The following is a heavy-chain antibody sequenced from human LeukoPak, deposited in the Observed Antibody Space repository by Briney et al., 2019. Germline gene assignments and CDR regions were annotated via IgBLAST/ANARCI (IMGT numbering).Heavy chain of an antibody. J-gene: IGHJ4*02. Sequence: PSETLSLTCAVSGGSISSGGYSWSWIRQPPGKGLEWIGTIYYSGSTYYDPSLKSRVTISVDTSKNQFSLNLSSVTAADTAVYYCARGGTLMTMVNWGQGTLVTVSS. V-gene: IGHV4-30-4*07. D-gene: IGHD4/OR15-4a*01. CDR2: IYYSGST. CDR3: ARGGTLMTMVN. CDR1: GGSISSGGYS.